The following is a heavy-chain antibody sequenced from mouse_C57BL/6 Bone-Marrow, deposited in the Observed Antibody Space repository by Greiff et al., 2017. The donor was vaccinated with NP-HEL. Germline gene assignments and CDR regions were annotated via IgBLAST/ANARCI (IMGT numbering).Heavy chain of an antibody. CDR3: ARKYYDSSCAWFAY. CDR2: IHPNSGST. D-gene: IGHD1-1*01. CDR1: GYTFTSYW. J-gene: IGHJ3*01. V-gene: IGHV1-64*01. Sequence: QVQLQQPGAELVKPGASVKLSCKASGYTFTSYWMHWVKQRPGQGLEWIGMIHPNSGSTNYNEKFKSKATLTVDKSSSTAYMQLSSLISEDSAVCYCARKYYDSSCAWFAYWGKGTLVTVSA.